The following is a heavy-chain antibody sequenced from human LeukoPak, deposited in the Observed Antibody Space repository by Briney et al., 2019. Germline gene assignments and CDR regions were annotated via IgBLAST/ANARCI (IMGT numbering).Heavy chain of an antibody. J-gene: IGHJ5*02. V-gene: IGHV1-2*02. CDR1: GYTFTGYY. Sequence: ASVKVSCKASGYTFTGYYMHWVRQAPGQGLEWMGWINPNSGGTNYAQKFQGRVTMTRDTSISTAYMELSRLRSDDTAVYYCAKGVVKGPYYGSGSPNWFDPWGQGTLVTVSS. CDR3: AKGVVKGPYYGSGSPNWFDP. CDR2: INPNSGGT. D-gene: IGHD3-10*01.